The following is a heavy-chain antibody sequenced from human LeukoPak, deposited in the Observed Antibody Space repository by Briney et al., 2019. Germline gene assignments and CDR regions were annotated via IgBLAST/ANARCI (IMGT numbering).Heavy chain of an antibody. Sequence: KPSETLSLTCTVSGGPISSYYWSWIRQPPGKGLEWIGYIYYSGSTNYNPSLKSRVTMSVDTSKNQFSLKLSSVTAADTAVYYCARAVADYYFDYWGQGTLVTVSS. CDR2: IYYSGST. V-gene: IGHV4-59*01. J-gene: IGHJ4*02. CDR3: ARAVADYYFDY. CDR1: GGPISSYY. D-gene: IGHD6-19*01.